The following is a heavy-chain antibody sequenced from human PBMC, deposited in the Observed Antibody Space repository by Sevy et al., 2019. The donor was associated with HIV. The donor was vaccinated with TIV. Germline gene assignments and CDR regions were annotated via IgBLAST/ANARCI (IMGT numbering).Heavy chain of an antibody. Sequence: GGSLRLSCAASGFTFSSYAMHWVRQAPGKGLEWVAVISYDGSNKYYADSVKGRFTISRDNSKNTLYLQMNSLRAEDTAVYYCAREGDLGYCSSTSCLQYSDYGMDVWGQGTTVTVSS. D-gene: IGHD2-2*01. CDR2: ISYDGSNK. V-gene: IGHV3-30*04. CDR1: GFTFSSYA. J-gene: IGHJ6*02. CDR3: AREGDLGYCSSTSCLQYSDYGMDV.